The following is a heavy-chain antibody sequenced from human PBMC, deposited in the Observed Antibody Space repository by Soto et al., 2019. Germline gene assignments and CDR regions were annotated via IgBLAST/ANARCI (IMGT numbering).Heavy chain of an antibody. CDR2: IWYDGNNK. Sequence: QVQLVESGGGVVQPGRSLRLSCAASGFTFSNYGMHWVRQAPGKGLEWVAVIWYDGNNKYYADSVKGRFTISRDNSKNTRYLQMNSLRAEDTAVYYCARDEWGSGSLDYWGQGTLVTVSS. CDR1: GFTFSNYG. CDR3: ARDEWGSGSLDY. D-gene: IGHD3-10*01. J-gene: IGHJ4*02. V-gene: IGHV3-33*01.